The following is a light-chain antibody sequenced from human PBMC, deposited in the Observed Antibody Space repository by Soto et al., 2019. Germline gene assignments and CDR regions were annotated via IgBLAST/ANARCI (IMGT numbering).Light chain of an antibody. CDR3: YSYAGTYTLV. CDR2: EVS. V-gene: IGLV2-14*01. Sequence: QSVLTQPASVSGSPGQSITISCTGSSSDVGGYNYVSWYQQHPGKAPKLMIYEVSNRPSGISNRFSGSKSGNTASLTLSGLQAEDEADYYCYSYAGTYTLVFGGGTKVTVL. CDR1: SSDVGGYNY. J-gene: IGLJ2*01.